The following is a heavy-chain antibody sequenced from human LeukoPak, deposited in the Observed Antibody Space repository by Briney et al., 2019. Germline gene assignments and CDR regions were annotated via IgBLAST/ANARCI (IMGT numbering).Heavy chain of an antibody. CDR1: GFTFSTYE. D-gene: IGHD3-22*01. Sequence: GGSLRLSCVVSGFTFSTYEMNWARQAPGKGLEWVSYISSSGSSIYYADSVKGRFTISRDNAKNSLYLQMNSLRAEDTAVYYCAHYDRKVAGGKSFDYWGQGTLVTVSS. CDR3: AHYDRKVAGGKSFDY. J-gene: IGHJ4*02. V-gene: IGHV3-48*03. CDR2: ISSSGSSI.